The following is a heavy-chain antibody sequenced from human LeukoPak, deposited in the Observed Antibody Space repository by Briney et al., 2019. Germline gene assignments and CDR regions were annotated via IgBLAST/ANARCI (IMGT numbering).Heavy chain of an antibody. V-gene: IGHV4-34*01. J-gene: IGHJ4*02. CDR2: INHSGST. D-gene: IGHD3-10*01. Sequence: SETLSLTCAVYGGSFGGYYWSWIRQPPGKGLEWIGEINHSGSTNYNPSLKSRVTISVDTSKNQFSLKLSSVPAADTAVYYCAREFGHYFDYWGQGTLVTVSS. CDR1: GGSFGGYY. CDR3: AREFGHYFDY.